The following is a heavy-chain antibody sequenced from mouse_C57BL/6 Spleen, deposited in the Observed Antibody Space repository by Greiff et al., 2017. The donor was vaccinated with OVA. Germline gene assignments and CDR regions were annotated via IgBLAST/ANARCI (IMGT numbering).Heavy chain of an antibody. CDR2: INPSTGGT. CDR1: GYSFTGYY. V-gene: IGHV1-42*01. D-gene: IGHD3-2*02. J-gene: IGHJ3*01. CDR3: ARRESSGYEAY. Sequence: VQLQQSGPELVKPGASVKISCKASGYSFTGYYMNWVKQSPEKSLEWIGEINPSTGGTTYNQKFKAKATLTVDKSSSTAYMQLKSLTSEDSAVYYCARRESSGYEAYWGQGTLVTVSA.